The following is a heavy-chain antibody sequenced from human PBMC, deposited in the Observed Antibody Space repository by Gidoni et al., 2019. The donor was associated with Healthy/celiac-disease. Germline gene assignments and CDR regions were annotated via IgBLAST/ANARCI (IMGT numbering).Heavy chain of an antibody. V-gene: IGHV3-7*01. CDR2: IKQDGSEK. CDR1: GFTFSSYW. D-gene: IGHD2-2*02. Sequence: EVQLVESGGGLVQPGGSLRLSCAASGFTFSSYWMSWVRQAPGKGLEWVANIKQDGSEKYYVDSVKGRFTISRDNAKNSLYLQMNSLRAEDTAVYYCARDPIVVVPAAIRSGVDYYYYGMDVWGQGTTVTVSS. CDR3: ARDPIVVVPAAIRSGVDYYYYGMDV. J-gene: IGHJ6*02.